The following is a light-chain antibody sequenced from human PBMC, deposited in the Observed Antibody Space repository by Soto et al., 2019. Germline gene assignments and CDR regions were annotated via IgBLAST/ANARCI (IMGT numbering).Light chain of an antibody. V-gene: IGKV3-15*01. CDR3: QQYNDWPPQLT. CDR2: GAS. CDR1: QSVSSN. Sequence: ETVMTQSPATLSVSPGKRATLSCRASQSVSSNLAWYQQKLGQAPRLLIYGASTRATDIPARFSGSGSGTEFTLTISSLQPEDFAVYYCQQYNDWPPQLTFGGGTKVEIK. J-gene: IGKJ4*01.